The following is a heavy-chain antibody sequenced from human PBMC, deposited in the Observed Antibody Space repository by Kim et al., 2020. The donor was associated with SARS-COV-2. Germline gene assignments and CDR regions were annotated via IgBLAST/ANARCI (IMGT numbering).Heavy chain of an antibody. V-gene: IGHV4-39*01. CDR1: GGSISSSSYY. D-gene: IGHD4-17*01. Sequence: SETLSLTCTVSGGSISSSSYYWGWIRQPPGKGLEWIGSIYYSGSTYYNPSLKSRVTISVDTSKNQFSLKLSSVTAADTAVYYCARVGDYVGAFDIWGQGT. CDR3: ARVGDYVGAFDI. CDR2: IYYSGST. J-gene: IGHJ3*02.